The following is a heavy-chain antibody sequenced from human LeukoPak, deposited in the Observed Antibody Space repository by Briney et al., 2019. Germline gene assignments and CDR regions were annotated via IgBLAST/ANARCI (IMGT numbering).Heavy chain of an antibody. D-gene: IGHD3-22*01. CDR2: ISGFSGNT. Sequence: PGGSLRLSCAASGFTFSSSVLSWVRHAPGNGLEWASTISGFSGNTYYADSVKGRFTISRDNSKNTLYLQMNSLRAEDTAVYYCAKRPSDDSSRLYYFDYWGQGTLVTVSS. CDR1: GFTFSSSV. CDR3: AKRPSDDSSRLYYFDY. J-gene: IGHJ4*02. V-gene: IGHV3-23*01.